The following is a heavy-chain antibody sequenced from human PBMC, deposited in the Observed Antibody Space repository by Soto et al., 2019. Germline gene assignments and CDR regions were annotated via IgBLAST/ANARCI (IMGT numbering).Heavy chain of an antibody. V-gene: IGHV4-4*02. Sequence: SETLSLTCGVSGGTVASSHWWSWVRQSPGRGLEWIGNVYHTGDTNFNPSLQSRVTFSVDKSKNQFSLRLTSVTAADTAVYFCAREIVTAGGNNYFDPWGPGTLVTVSS. J-gene: IGHJ5*02. CDR3: AREIVTAGGNNYFDP. D-gene: IGHD2-21*02. CDR1: GGTVASSHW. CDR2: VYHTGDT.